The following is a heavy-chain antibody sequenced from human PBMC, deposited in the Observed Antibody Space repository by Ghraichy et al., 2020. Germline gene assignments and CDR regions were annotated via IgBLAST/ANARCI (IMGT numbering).Heavy chain of an antibody. Sequence: GGSLRLSCTASGFTFGDYAMSWFRQAPGKGLEWVGFIRSKAYGGTTEYVASVKGRFTISRDDSKNIAYLQMNSLKTEDTAVYYCTRRDSGSNDGYYYYGMDVWGQGTTVTVSS. CDR3: TRRDSGSNDGYYYYGMDV. CDR2: IRSKAYGGTT. CDR1: GFTFGDYA. J-gene: IGHJ6*02. V-gene: IGHV3-49*03. D-gene: IGHD1-26*01.